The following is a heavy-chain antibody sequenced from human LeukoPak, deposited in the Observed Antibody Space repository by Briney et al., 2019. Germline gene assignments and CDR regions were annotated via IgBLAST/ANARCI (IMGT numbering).Heavy chain of an antibody. V-gene: IGHV1-46*01. D-gene: IGHD1-26*01. CDR2: INPSAGST. J-gene: IGHJ4*02. CDR1: GYTLTSYH. Sequence: ALVKVSCKASGYTLTSYHMHWVRQAPGQGLEWMGIINPSAGSTSYAQRFQGRVTMTRDTSSSTVFMELSSLRFEDTAIYYCARASSSRGSYSRRGEDYFDYWGQGTLVTVSS. CDR3: ARASSSRGSYSRRGEDYFDY.